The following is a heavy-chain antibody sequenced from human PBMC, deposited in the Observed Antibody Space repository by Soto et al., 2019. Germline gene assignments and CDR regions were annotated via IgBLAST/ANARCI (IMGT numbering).Heavy chain of an antibody. J-gene: IGHJ4*02. Sequence: GGSLRLSCAASGFTFSSYAMHWVRQAPGKGLEWVEVISYDGSNKYYADSVKGRFTISRDNSKNTLYLQMNSLRAEDTAVYYCARSEYCTNGVCYDFDYWGQGTLVTVSS. D-gene: IGHD2-8*01. CDR3: ARSEYCTNGVCYDFDY. CDR2: ISYDGSNK. V-gene: IGHV3-30*04. CDR1: GFTFSSYA.